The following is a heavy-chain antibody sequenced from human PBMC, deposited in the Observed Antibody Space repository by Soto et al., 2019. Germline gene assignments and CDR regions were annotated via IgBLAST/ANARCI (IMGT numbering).Heavy chain of an antibody. CDR3: ARGVNYYDSSGSSWFDP. V-gene: IGHV4-59*12. CDR1: GSSMTTYY. J-gene: IGHJ5*02. D-gene: IGHD3-22*01. CDR2: IYNSGRGST. Sequence: PSETLSLTCSVSGSSMTTYYWHWIRQAPGKGLEWIGFIYNSGRGSTGSNPSLTSRVTLSIDTSKNQFSLKLNSVTAADTAVYYCARGVNYYDSSGSSWFDPWGQGAQVTVSS.